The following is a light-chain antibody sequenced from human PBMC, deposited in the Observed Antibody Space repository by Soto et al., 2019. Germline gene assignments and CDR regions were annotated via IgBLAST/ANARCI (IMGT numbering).Light chain of an antibody. CDR2: DAS. CDR1: QNININY. J-gene: IGKJ1*01. V-gene: IGKV3-11*01. CDR3: QQRSNWPPWT. Sequence: EIVLTQSPGTLSLSPGERATLSCRASQNININYLAWYQQKPGQAPRLLIYDASNRATGIPARFSGSGSGTDFTLTISSLEPEDFAVYYCQQRSNWPPWTFGQGTKVDI.